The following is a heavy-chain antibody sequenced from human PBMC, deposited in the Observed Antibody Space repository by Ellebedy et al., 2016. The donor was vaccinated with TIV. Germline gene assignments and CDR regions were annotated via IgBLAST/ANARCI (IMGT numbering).Heavy chain of an antibody. D-gene: IGHD3-22*01. J-gene: IGHJ3*02. CDR1: GFTFSSYS. V-gene: IGHV3-48*01. CDR2: ISISSTI. Sequence: GGSLRLXXAASGFTFSSYSMNWVRQAPGKGLEWVSYISISSTIYYADSVKGRFTISRDNAKNSLYLQMNSLRAEDTAVYYCARPLRRYYDSSGSYYAFDIWGQGTMVTVSS. CDR3: ARPLRRYYDSSGSYYAFDI.